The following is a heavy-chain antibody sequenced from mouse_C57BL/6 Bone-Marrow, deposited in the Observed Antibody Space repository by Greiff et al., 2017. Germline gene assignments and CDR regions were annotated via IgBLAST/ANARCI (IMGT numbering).Heavy chain of an antibody. J-gene: IGHJ1*03. CDR2: IYPGSGST. D-gene: IGHD2-5*01. CDR1: GYTFTSYW. CDR3: ARPYYSNYWYCDV. V-gene: IGHV1-55*01. Sequence: VQLQQPGAELVKPGASVKMSCKASGYTFTSYWITWVKQRPGQGLEWIGDIYPGSGSTNYNEKFKSKATLTVDTSSSTAYRQLSSLTSEDSAVYYCARPYYSNYWYCDVWGTGTTVTVSS.